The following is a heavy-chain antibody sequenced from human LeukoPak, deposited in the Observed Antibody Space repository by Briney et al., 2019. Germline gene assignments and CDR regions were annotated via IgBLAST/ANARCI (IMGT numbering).Heavy chain of an antibody. CDR3: AREEYGDHLW. D-gene: IGHD4-17*01. CDR2: IKQDGSDK. CDR1: GFNFSSYW. J-gene: IGHJ4*02. Sequence: GGSLRLSCAASGFNFSSYWMSWVRQAPGKGLEWVANIKQDGSDKYYVDSVKGRFTISRGNAKNSLYLQMNSLRAEDTAVYYCAREEYGDHLWWGQGTLVTVSS. V-gene: IGHV3-7*01.